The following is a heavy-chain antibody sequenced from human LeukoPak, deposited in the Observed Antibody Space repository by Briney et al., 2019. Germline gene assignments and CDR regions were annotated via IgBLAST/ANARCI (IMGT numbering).Heavy chain of an antibody. CDR1: GFTFSSYS. CDR3: ARALGYCSSTSCPYYYYMDV. V-gene: IGHV3-48*01. J-gene: IGHJ6*03. D-gene: IGHD2-2*01. CDR2: ISSSSSTI. Sequence: PGGSLRLSCAASGFTFSSYSMNWVRQAPGKGLEWVSYISSSSSTIYYADSVKGRFTISRDNAKSSLCLQMNSLRAEDTAVYYCARALGYCSSTSCPYYYYMDVWGKGTTVTVSS.